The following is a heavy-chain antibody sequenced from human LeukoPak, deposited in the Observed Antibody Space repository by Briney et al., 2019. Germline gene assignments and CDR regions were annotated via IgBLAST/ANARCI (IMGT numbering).Heavy chain of an antibody. J-gene: IGHJ6*03. Sequence: GGSLRLSCAASGFTFSSYWMHWVRQAPGKGLVWVSRINTDGGSTSYADSVKGRFTIPRDNSKNTLYLQMNSLRAEDTAVYYCAKLWAAGPYYYYMDVWGKGTTVTVSS. CDR2: INTDGGST. D-gene: IGHD6-13*01. CDR3: AKLWAAGPYYYYMDV. V-gene: IGHV3-74*01. CDR1: GFTFSSYW.